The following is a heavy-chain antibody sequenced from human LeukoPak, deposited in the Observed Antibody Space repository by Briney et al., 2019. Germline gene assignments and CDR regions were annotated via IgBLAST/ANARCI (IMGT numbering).Heavy chain of an antibody. J-gene: IGHJ6*03. CDR3: AKVRGGGSHVYYCMEG. D-gene: IGHD3-10*01. CDR1: GFPFSIYA. CDR2: VSGGGNT. V-gene: IGHV3-23*01. Sequence: PGGSLRLSCAASGFPFSIYAMTWVRQAPGKGLEWVSYVSGGGNTYYADSVKGRFSISRDNSKNTVSLQMNNLRADDTGLYYCAKVRGGGSHVYYCMEGWGNGTTVTVSS.